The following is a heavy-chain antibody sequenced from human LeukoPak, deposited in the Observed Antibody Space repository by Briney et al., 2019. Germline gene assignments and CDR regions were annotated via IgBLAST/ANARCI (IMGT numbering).Heavy chain of an antibody. CDR2: ISYDGSNK. V-gene: IGHV3-30*18. Sequence: GRSLRLSCAASGFSFSDYGMHWVRQAPGKGLEWVAVISYDGSNKYYADSVKGRFTTSRDNSKTTLFLQMNSLRAEDTAVYYCAKDPDSYYYMDVWGKGTTVTSSS. CDR3: AKDPDSYYYMDV. J-gene: IGHJ6*03. CDR1: GFSFSDYG.